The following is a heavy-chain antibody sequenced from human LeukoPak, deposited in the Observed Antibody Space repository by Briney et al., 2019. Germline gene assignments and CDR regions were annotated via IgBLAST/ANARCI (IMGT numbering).Heavy chain of an antibody. D-gene: IGHD5-12*01. CDR2: IIPFLGEV. Sequence: ASVKVSFKAFGATLNIGHAFIWARQAPGQGLQWMGRIIPFLGEVNCAQNFQGRVSFTADKSTATMYMEMKSLRLDDTAIYYCSPCGHAYDWFGPWGQGTLVTVSS. CDR3: SPCGHAYDWFGP. CDR1: GATLNIGHA. V-gene: IGHV1-69*04. J-gene: IGHJ5*02.